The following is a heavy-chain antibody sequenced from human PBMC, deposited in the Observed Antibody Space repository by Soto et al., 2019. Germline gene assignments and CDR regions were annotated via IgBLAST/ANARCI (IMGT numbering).Heavy chain of an antibody. CDR2: IDPSDSYT. CDR3: ARHIPYCSGGSCYLLRYGMDV. Sequence: PGESLKISCKGSGYSFTSYWISWVRQMPGKGLEWMGRIDPSDSYTNYSPSFQGHVTISADKSISTAYLQWSSLKASDTAMYYCARHIPYCSGGSCYLLRYGMDVWGQGTTVTVSS. D-gene: IGHD2-15*01. V-gene: IGHV5-10-1*01. CDR1: GYSFTSYW. J-gene: IGHJ6*02.